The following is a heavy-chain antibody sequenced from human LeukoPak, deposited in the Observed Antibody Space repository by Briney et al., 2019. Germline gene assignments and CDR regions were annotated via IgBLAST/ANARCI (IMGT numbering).Heavy chain of an antibody. CDR3: ARAPTALFNWNWFDP. D-gene: IGHD1-1*01. J-gene: IGHJ5*02. V-gene: IGHV1-18*01. Sequence: ASVSVSCKASGYTITNYGISWVRQAPGPGLEWMGWISAYNTNTNYAQKFRGRVTMTTDTSTSTTYMNLRSLRSDDTALYYCARAPTALFNWNWFDPWGQGTLVTVSS. CDR2: ISAYNTNT. CDR1: GYTITNYG.